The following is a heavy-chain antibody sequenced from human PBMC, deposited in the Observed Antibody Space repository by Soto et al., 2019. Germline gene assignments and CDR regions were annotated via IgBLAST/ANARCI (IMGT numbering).Heavy chain of an antibody. D-gene: IGHD3-16*01. Sequence: GASVKVSCKASGGTFSSYTISWVRQAPGQGLEWMGRIIPILGIANYAQKFQGRVTITADKSTSTAYMELSSLRSEDTAVYYCARDPITFGGVRLGGGMDVWGKGTTVTVS. J-gene: IGHJ6*04. CDR3: ARDPITFGGVRLGGGMDV. V-gene: IGHV1-69*04. CDR1: GGTFSSYT. CDR2: IIPILGIA.